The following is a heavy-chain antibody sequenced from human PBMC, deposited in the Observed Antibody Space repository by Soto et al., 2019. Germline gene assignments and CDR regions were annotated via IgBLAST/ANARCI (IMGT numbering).Heavy chain of an antibody. J-gene: IGHJ6*02. V-gene: IGHV5-10-1*01. CDR1: GYSFTSYW. Sequence: PGESLKISCKGSGYSFTSYWISWVRQMPGKGLEWIGRIDPSDSYTNYSPSFQGHVTISADKSISTAYLQWSSLKASDTAMYYCASANRSIAVALSYYYYYGMDVWGQGTTVTVSS. CDR2: IDPSDSYT. CDR3: ASANRSIAVALSYYYYYGMDV. D-gene: IGHD6-19*01.